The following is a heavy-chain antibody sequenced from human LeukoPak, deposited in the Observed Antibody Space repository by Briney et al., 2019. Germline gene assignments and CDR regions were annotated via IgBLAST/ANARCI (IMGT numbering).Heavy chain of an antibody. CDR1: GFNFSIYG. CDR2: VRFDQSAT. CDR3: VKDQGECPGSRCYLRFLEY. D-gene: IGHD3-3*01. Sequence: AGGSLRLSCAASGFNFSIYGMHWVRQAPGKGLEWVTFVRFDQSATVYADSVQGRFAISRDNPKNTVYLQMNSLRVEDTALYFCVKDQGECPGSRCYLRFLEYWGQGTLVIVSS. V-gene: IGHV3-30*02. J-gene: IGHJ4*02.